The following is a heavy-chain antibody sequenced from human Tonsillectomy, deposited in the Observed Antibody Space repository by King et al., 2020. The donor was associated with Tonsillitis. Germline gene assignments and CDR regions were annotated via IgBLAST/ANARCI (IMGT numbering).Heavy chain of an antibody. CDR2: ISNTGSYT. CDR3: ARPEYYDKNGYPGGDAFDL. CDR1: GFDFSDYF. V-gene: IGHV3-11*06. Sequence: VQLVESGGGLVKPGGSLRLSCAASGFDFSDYFLHWIRQAPGKGLEWISYISNTGSYTNYADSVKGRFTISRDNAKKSVYLQMNSLRAEDTAVYYCARPEYYDKNGYPGGDAFDLWGQGTIVTVSS. J-gene: IGHJ3*01. D-gene: IGHD3-16*01.